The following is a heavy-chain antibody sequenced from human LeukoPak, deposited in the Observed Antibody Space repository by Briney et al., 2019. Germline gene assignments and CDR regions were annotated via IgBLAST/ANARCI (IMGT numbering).Heavy chain of an antibody. CDR1: GFMFNRYW. Sequence: GGSLRLSCAASGFMFNRYWVTWVRQAPGKGLEWVANIKQDGSEKYYVDSVKGRFTISRDNAKNSLYLQMNSLRAEDTAVYYCARDREMATADYWGQGTLVTVSS. D-gene: IGHD5-24*01. CDR2: IKQDGSEK. CDR3: ARDREMATADY. J-gene: IGHJ4*02. V-gene: IGHV3-7*01.